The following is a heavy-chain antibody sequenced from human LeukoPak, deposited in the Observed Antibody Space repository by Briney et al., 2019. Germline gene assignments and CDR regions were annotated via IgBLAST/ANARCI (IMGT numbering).Heavy chain of an antibody. Sequence: PGGSLRPPCAAPGFPFPNYAMGWVRQAPGKGLEWVSAFTVSGDMTYYGDSVKGRFTISRDNTKNTLYLQMHTLRDEDTGLYYCAIDPGSGYSYGLGELYYIMDVWGEGTTVIVSS. V-gene: IGHV3-23*01. D-gene: IGHD5-18*01. CDR2: FTVSGDMT. CDR3: AIDPGSGYSYGLGELYYIMDV. CDR1: GFPFPNYA. J-gene: IGHJ6*04.